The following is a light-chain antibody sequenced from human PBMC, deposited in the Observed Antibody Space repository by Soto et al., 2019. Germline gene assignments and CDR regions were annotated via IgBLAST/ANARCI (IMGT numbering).Light chain of an antibody. J-gene: IGKJ1*01. V-gene: IGKV3-20*01. CDR2: GAS. CDR3: QQYGSSPGT. Sequence: IVMTQSPATLSVSPGERATLSCRASQSVSSSYLAWYQQKPGQAPRLLIYGASSRATGIPDRFSGSGSGTDFTLTISRLEPEDFAVYYCQQYGSSPGTFGQGTKV. CDR1: QSVSSSY.